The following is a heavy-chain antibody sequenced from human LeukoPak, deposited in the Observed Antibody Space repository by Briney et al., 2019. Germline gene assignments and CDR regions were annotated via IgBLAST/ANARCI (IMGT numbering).Heavy chain of an antibody. D-gene: IGHD5-12*01. Sequence: SETLSLTCTVSGGSISSSYWSWIRQPPGKGLEWIGYIYYTGSSSYNPSLKSRVTISLDTSKNQFSLRLSSVTAADTAVYYCARDNACGYDYRFDYWGQGTLVTVSS. J-gene: IGHJ4*02. CDR1: GGSISSSY. CDR2: IYYTGSS. V-gene: IGHV4-59*01. CDR3: ARDNACGYDYRFDY.